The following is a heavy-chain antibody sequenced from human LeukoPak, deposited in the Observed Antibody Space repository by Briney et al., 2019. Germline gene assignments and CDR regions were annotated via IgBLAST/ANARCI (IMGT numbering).Heavy chain of an antibody. J-gene: IGHJ4*02. D-gene: IGHD3-10*01. CDR1: GYTFTSYD. CDR2: MNPNSGNT. CDR3: ARGSLGSGRLKVDY. V-gene: IGHV1-8*03. Sequence: ASVKVSCKASGYTFTSYDINWVRQATGQGLEWMGWMNPNSGNTGYAQKFQGRVTITRNTSISTAYMELSSLRSEDTAVYYCARGSLGSGRLKVDYWGQGTLVTVSS.